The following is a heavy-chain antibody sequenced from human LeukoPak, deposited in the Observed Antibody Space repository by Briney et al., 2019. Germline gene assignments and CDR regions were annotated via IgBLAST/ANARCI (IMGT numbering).Heavy chain of an antibody. V-gene: IGHV3-30*18. Sequence: GRSLRLSCAASGFTFSSYGMHWVRQAPGKGREGVAVISYDGSNKYYADSVKGRFTISRDNSKNTLYLQMNSLRAEDTAVYYCAKDGGSGSYNFDYWGQGTLVTVSS. CDR2: ISYDGSNK. CDR3: AKDGGSGSYNFDY. D-gene: IGHD3-10*01. CDR1: GFTFSSYG. J-gene: IGHJ4*02.